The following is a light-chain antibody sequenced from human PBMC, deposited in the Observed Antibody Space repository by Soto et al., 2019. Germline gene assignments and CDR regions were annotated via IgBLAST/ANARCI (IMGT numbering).Light chain of an antibody. CDR2: LSSDGSH. CDR1: SGHSSYA. V-gene: IGLV4-69*01. Sequence: QLVLTQSPSASASLGASVKLTCTLSSGHSSYAIAWHQQQPEKGPRYLMKLSSDGSHSKGDGIPDRFSGSSSGAERYLTISSLQSEDEADYYFQTWDTGARVVFGGGTQLTVL. CDR3: QTWDTGARVV. J-gene: IGLJ2*01.